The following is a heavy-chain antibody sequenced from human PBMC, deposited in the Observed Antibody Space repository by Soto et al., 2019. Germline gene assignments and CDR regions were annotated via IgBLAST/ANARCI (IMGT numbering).Heavy chain of an antibody. CDR2: IYPGDSDM. CDR3: PRIQREFWSGFDY. Sequence: GESLKISCEGVGYSFTNYWIAWVRQMPGKGPEWMGTIYPGDSDMRYSPSFRGQVTMSVDKSINTAYLQWGSLTASDTAKYYCPRIQREFWSGFDYWGQGTLVTVSS. V-gene: IGHV5-51*01. CDR1: GYSFTNYW. J-gene: IGHJ4*02. D-gene: IGHD3-3*01.